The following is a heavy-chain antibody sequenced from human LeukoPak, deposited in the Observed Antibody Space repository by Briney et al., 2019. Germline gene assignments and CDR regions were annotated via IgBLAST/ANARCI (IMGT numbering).Heavy chain of an antibody. J-gene: IGHJ4*02. CDR3: ARHHRYYYDSSGYYPDDY. CDR1: GGSFSGYY. V-gene: IGHV4-34*01. Sequence: SETLSLTCAVYGGSFSGYYWSWIRQPPGKGLEWIGEINHSGSTNYNPSLKSRVTISVDTSKNQFSLKLSSVTAADTAVYYCARHHRYYYDSSGYYPDDYWGQGTLVTVSS. CDR2: INHSGST. D-gene: IGHD3-22*01.